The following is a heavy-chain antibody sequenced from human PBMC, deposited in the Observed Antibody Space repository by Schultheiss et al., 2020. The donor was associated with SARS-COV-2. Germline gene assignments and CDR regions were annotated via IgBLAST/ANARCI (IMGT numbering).Heavy chain of an antibody. Sequence: SLRLSCAASGFTFSSYAMHWVRQAPGKGLEWVSGISWNSGSIGYADSVKGRFTISRDNAKNSLYLQMNSLRAEDTALYYCAKDIGSGSYQGHFDYWGQGTLVTVSS. V-gene: IGHV3-9*01. J-gene: IGHJ4*02. D-gene: IGHD1-26*01. CDR3: AKDIGSGSYQGHFDY. CDR1: GFTFSSYA. CDR2: ISWNSGSI.